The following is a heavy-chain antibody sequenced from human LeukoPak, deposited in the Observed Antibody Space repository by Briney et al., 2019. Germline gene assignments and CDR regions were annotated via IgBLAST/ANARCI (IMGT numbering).Heavy chain of an antibody. V-gene: IGHV1-69*13. CDR1: GGTFSSYA. Sequence: ASVKVSCKASGGTFSSYAISWVRQAPGQGLEWMGGIIPIFGTANYAQKFQGRVTITADESTSTAYMELSSLRSEDTAVYYCARGIAVGRYYYYMDVWGKGTTVTISS. CDR2: IIPIFGTA. D-gene: IGHD6-13*01. CDR3: ARGIAVGRYYYYMDV. J-gene: IGHJ6*03.